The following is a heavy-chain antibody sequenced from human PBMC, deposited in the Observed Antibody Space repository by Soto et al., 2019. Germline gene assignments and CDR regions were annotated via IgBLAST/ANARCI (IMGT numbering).Heavy chain of an antibody. D-gene: IGHD3-10*01. CDR2: IYYSGST. CDR1: GGSINITSYY. J-gene: IGHJ4*02. V-gene: IGHV4-39*01. CDR3: ARPGYGSGSYYY. Sequence: QLQLQESGPGLAKPSETLSLTCTVSGGSINITSYYWGWIRQSPGKGLEWIGSIYYSGSTYYNPSLRSRITMSVNTTKNQYTLKLSSVTAADTAVYYCARPGYGSGSYYYWGQGTPVTVSS.